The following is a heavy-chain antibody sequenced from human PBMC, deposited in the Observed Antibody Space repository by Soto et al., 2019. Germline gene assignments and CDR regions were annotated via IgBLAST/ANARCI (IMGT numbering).Heavy chain of an antibody. CDR1: SGSISSSNW. CDR3: ARDLDDFWSGYRYFDL. D-gene: IGHD3-3*01. CDR2: IYHSGST. J-gene: IGHJ2*01. Sequence: QVQLQESGPGLVKPSGTLSLTYAVSSGSISSSNWWSWVRQPPGKGLEWIGEIYHSGSTNYNPSLKSRVTISVDKSKNQFSLKLSSVTAADTAVYYCARDLDDFWSGYRYFDLWGRGTLVTVSS. V-gene: IGHV4-4*02.